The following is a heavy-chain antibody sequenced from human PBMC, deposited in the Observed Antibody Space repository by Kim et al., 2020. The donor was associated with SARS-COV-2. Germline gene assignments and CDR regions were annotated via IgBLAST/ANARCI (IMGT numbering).Heavy chain of an antibody. V-gene: IGHV3-74*01. J-gene: IGHJ6*02. D-gene: IGHD3-9*01. Sequence: GGSLRLSCAASGFTSSTYWINWVRQAPGKGLECVSRISGDGTVTHYADRVKGRFTMSIDNAENTMYLQMDSLRPADTAVYHCARGMGRTGYDVWGQGTTVTVSS. CDR3: ARGMGRTGYDV. CDR2: ISGDGTVT. CDR1: GFTSSTYW.